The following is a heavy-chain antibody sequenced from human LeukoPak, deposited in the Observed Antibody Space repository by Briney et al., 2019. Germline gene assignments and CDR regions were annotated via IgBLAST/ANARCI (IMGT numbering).Heavy chain of an antibody. Sequence: SVKVSCKASGGTFSSYAISWVRQAPGQGLEWMGGIIPIFGTANYAQKFQGRVTITADESTSTAYMELSSLRSEDTAVYYCARVSCSGGSCYAGWFDPWGRGTLVTVSS. CDR2: IIPIFGTA. CDR3: ARVSCSGGSCYAGWFDP. CDR1: GGTFSSYA. J-gene: IGHJ5*02. V-gene: IGHV1-69*01. D-gene: IGHD2-15*01.